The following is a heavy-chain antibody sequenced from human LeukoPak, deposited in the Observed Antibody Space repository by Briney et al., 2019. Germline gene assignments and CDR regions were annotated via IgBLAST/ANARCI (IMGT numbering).Heavy chain of an antibody. CDR3: ARDVNDYGDYAFRGSSEFFDY. D-gene: IGHD4-17*01. Sequence: GGSLRLSCAASGFTFDDYAMHWVRQAPGKGLEWVSGISWNSGSIGYADSVKGRFTISRDNAKNSLYLQMNSLRAEDTAVYYCARDVNDYGDYAFRGSSEFFDYWGQGTLVTVS. CDR1: GFTFDDYA. J-gene: IGHJ4*02. CDR2: ISWNSGSI. V-gene: IGHV3-9*01.